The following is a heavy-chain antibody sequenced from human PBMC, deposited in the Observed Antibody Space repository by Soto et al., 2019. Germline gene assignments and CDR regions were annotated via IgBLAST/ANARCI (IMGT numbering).Heavy chain of an antibody. V-gene: IGHV3-48*02. Sequence: EVQLVESGGGLVQPGGSLRLSCAASGFTFKTYSMNWVRQAPGKGLEWVSYISETSIAIYYRDSVKGRFTISRDNAKNTLYLKMNSLRDEDTAVYYCATLQLGREEVFDSWGQGTLGSVSS. J-gene: IGHJ4*02. CDR3: ATLQLGREEVFDS. D-gene: IGHD1-1*01. CDR1: GFTFKTYS. CDR2: ISETSIAI.